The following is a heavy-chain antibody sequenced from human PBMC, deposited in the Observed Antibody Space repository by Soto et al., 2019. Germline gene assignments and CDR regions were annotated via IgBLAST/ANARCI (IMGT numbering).Heavy chain of an antibody. D-gene: IGHD6-13*01. CDR2: IYHSGTT. CDR3: ARSLLTSSWYAGS. J-gene: IGHJ5*02. CDR1: GYSISSGYY. Sequence: PSETLSLTCAVSGYSISSGYYWGWIRQPPGKGLEWIGSIYHSGTTYHNPSLKSRVTISLDTSNNQFSLRLSSVTAADTAVYYCARSLLTSSWYAGSWGQGTLVTVSS. V-gene: IGHV4-38-2*01.